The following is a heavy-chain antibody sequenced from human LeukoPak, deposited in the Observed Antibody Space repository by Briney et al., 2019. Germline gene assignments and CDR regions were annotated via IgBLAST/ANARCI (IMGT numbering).Heavy chain of an antibody. CDR1: GFTFSSYE. D-gene: IGHD2-2*01. CDR2: ISSRGSTI. J-gene: IGHJ6*02. CDR3: AREGCSSTSCYYYYYYGMDV. V-gene: IGHV3-48*03. Sequence: GGSLRLSCAASGFTFSSYEMNWVRQAPGKGLEWVSYISSRGSTIYYADSVKGRFTISRDNAKNSLYLQMNSLRAEDTAVYYCAREGCSSTSCYYYYYYGMDVWGQGTTVTVSS.